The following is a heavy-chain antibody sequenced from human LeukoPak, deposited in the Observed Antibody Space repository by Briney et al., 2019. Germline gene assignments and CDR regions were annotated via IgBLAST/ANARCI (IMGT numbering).Heavy chain of an antibody. V-gene: IGHV4-39*01. J-gene: IGHJ4*02. CDR3: VSPRGFSYGYFDY. CDR1: GGSISSSSAY. CDR2: IYYSKNT. D-gene: IGHD5-18*01. Sequence: PSETLSLTCTVSGGSISSSSAYWGWIRQPPGKGLEWIGSIYYSKNTYYSPSLKSRVTISADTSKTQFSLTLGSVSATDTAVYYCVSPRGFSYGYFDYWGQGTLVTVSS.